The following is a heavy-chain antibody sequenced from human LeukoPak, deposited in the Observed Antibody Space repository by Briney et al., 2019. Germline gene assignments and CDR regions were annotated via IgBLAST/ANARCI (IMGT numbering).Heavy chain of an antibody. Sequence: GGSLRLSCAASGFTFSSYSMNWVRQAPGKGLEWVSPISSSSSYIYYADSVKGRFTISRDNAKNSLYLQMNSLRAEDTAVYYCARDNSVRDEAWWFNPWGQGTLVTVSS. CDR1: GFTFSSYS. CDR3: ARDNSVRDEAWWFNP. D-gene: IGHD5-24*01. V-gene: IGHV3-21*01. J-gene: IGHJ5*02. CDR2: ISSSSSYI.